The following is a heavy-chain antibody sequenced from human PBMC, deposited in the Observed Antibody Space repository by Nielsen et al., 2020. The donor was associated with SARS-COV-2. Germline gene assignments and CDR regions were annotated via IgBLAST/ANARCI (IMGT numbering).Heavy chain of an antibody. Sequence: ASVKVSCKASGYTSTNFHIHWVRQAPAESLEWMGWIQVGSGNTKYSPKFQGRVTFTSDTSATTAFMELSSLKSEDTAVYFCVIVTAALAFDPWGQGSLVTVSS. V-gene: IGHV1-3*01. J-gene: IGHJ5*02. CDR1: GYTSTNFH. CDR2: IQVGSGNT. D-gene: IGHD3-16*02. CDR3: VIVTAALAFDP.